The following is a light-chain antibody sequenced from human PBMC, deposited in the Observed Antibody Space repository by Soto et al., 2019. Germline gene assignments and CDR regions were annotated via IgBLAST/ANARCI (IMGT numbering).Light chain of an antibody. CDR3: LLSYSGGWV. V-gene: IGLV7-46*01. CDR2: ETS. CDR1: TGAVTSGHY. Sequence: QAVVTQEPSLTVSPGGTVTLTCGSSTGAVTSGHYPYWFQQKPGQAPRTLIYETSNKHSWTPARFSGSLLGGKAALTLSGAQPEDEAEYYCLLSYSGGWVFGGGTKETVL. J-gene: IGLJ3*02.